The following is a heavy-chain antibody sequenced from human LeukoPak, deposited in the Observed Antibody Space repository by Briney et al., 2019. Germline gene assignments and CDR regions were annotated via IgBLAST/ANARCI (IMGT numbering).Heavy chain of an antibody. CDR3: ARGRLIYYGMDG. J-gene: IGHJ6*02. Sequence: ASVKVSCKASGNTFTSYDINWVRQATGQGLEWMGWMNPNSGNTGYAQKFQGRVTMTRNTSISTAYMELSSLRSEDTAVYYCARGRLIYYGMDGWGQGTTVTVSS. V-gene: IGHV1-8*01. D-gene: IGHD2-21*01. CDR1: GNTFTSYD. CDR2: MNPNSGNT.